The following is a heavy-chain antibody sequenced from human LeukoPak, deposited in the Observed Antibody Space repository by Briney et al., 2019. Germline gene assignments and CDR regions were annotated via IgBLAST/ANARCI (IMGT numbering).Heavy chain of an antibody. Sequence: GGSLRLSCAASGFTFSSYWMSWVRQAPGKGLEWVANIKQDRSEKYYVDSVKGRFTISRDNAKNSLYLQMNSLRAEDTAVYYCARDGRMITFGGVSNYWGQGTLVTVSS. D-gene: IGHD3-16*01. CDR3: ARDGRMITFGGVSNY. J-gene: IGHJ4*02. CDR2: IKQDRSEK. CDR1: GFTFSSYW. V-gene: IGHV3-7*01.